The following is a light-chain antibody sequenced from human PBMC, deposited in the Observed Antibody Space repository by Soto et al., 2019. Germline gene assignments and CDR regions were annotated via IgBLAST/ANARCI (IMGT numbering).Light chain of an antibody. Sequence: EIVFTQSPGTLSLSPGERATLSCRASQSVSSSYLAWYPPKPGQAPRLLIYGASSRATGIPERFICSGAGTDCTRTISRLEPEDVAVDYCPQYGSSSWTFGQGTKVDIK. CDR2: GAS. V-gene: IGKV3-20*01. J-gene: IGKJ1*01. CDR1: QSVSSSY. CDR3: PQYGSSSWT.